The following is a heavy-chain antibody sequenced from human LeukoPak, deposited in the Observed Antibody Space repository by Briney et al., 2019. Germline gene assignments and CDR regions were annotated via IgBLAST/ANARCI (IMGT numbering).Heavy chain of an antibody. V-gene: IGHV1-18*01. CDR2: ISAYNGNT. D-gene: IGHD5-18*01. CDR1: GYTFTSYG. CDR3: ARGPVSGYSYPRGN. Sequence: GASVKVSCKDSGYTFTSYGISWVRQAPGQGLEWMGWISAYNGNTNYAQKLQGRDTMTTDTSTSTAYMELRSLRSDDTAVYYCARGPVSGYSYPRGNWGQGTLVTVSS. J-gene: IGHJ4*02.